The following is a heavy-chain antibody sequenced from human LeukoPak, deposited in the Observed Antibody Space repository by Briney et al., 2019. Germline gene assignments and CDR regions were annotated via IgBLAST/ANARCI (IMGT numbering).Heavy chain of an antibody. D-gene: IGHD4-17*01. CDR1: GGSFSGYY. CDR2: INHSGST. CDR3: ARTKSYGDQYYFDY. V-gene: IGHV4-34*01. Sequence: SETLSLTCAVYGGSFSGYYWSWLRQPPGKGLEWLGEINHSGSTNYNPSLKSRVTISVDTSKYQFSLKLSSVTAADTAVYYCARTKSYGDQYYFDYWGQGTLVTVSS. J-gene: IGHJ4*02.